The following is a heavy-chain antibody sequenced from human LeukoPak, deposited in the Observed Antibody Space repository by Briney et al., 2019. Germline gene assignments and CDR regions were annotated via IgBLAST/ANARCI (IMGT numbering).Heavy chain of an antibody. Sequence: GGSLRLSCAASGFTFSNYAMNWVRQAPGKGLEWVSIIIGSSGSTFYADSVKGRFTISRDNSKNTLYLQMNSLGADDTAVYYCAKGGYDYVEIGYFDYWGQGTLVTVSS. CDR2: IIGSSGST. CDR1: GFTFSNYA. V-gene: IGHV3-23*01. D-gene: IGHD5-12*01. CDR3: AKGGYDYVEIGYFDY. J-gene: IGHJ4*02.